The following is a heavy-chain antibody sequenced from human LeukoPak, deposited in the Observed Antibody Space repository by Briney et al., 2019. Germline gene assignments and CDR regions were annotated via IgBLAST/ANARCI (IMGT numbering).Heavy chain of an antibody. Sequence: GGSLRLSCAASGNYWIHWVRQVPGKGLVWVSHINSDGSWASYADSVKGRFTISKDNAKNTVYLQMNSLRAEDTAVYYCVSFYETYWGRGTLVTVSS. CDR3: VSFYETY. CDR2: INSDGSWA. J-gene: IGHJ4*02. D-gene: IGHD2/OR15-2a*01. V-gene: IGHV3-74*01. CDR1: GNYW.